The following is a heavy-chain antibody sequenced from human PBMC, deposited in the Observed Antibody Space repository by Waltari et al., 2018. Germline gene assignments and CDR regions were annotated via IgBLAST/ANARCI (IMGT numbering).Heavy chain of an antibody. CDR1: GGSFSGYY. CDR3: ARGRRCSSTSCYSFNYYYYYMDV. D-gene: IGHD2-2*01. V-gene: IGHV4-34*01. Sequence: QVQLQQWGAGLLKPSETLSLTCAVYGGSFSGYYWSWIRQPPGKGLEWIGEINHSGSTNYNPSLKSRDTISVDTSKNQFSLKLSSVTAADTAVYYCARGRRCSSTSCYSFNYYYYYMDVWGKGTTVTISS. J-gene: IGHJ6*03. CDR2: INHSGST.